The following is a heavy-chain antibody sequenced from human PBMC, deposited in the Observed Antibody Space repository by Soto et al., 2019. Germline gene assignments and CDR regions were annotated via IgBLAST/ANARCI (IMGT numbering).Heavy chain of an antibody. J-gene: IGHJ6*02. CDR3: ARGYCSSTSCYLDYYYYGMDV. V-gene: IGHV1-2*02. D-gene: IGHD2-2*01. CDR2: INPNSGGT. Sequence: GASVKVSCKASGYTFTVYYMHGVVQSALRGRDGMGWINPNSGGTNYAQKFQGRVTMTRDTSISTAYMELSRLRSDDTAVYYCARGYCSSTSCYLDYYYYGMDVWGQGTTVTVSS. CDR1: GYTFTVYY.